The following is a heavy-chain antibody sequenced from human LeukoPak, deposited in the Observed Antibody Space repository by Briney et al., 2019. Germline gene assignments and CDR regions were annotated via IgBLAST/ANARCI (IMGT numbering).Heavy chain of an antibody. D-gene: IGHD2-2*02. J-gene: IGHJ6*03. CDR1: GGSTSSSSYY. Sequence: SETLSLTCTVSGGSTSSSSYYWGWIRQPPGKGLEWIGSIYYSGSTYYNPSLKSRVTISVDTSKNQFSLKLSSVTAADTAVYYCARDLYNYMDVWGKGTTVTISS. V-gene: IGHV4-39*07. CDR2: IYYSGST. CDR3: ARDLYNYMDV.